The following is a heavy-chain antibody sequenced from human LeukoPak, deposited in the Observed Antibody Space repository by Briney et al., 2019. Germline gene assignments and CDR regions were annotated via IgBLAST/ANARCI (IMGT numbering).Heavy chain of an antibody. CDR2: TSGSGGRP. D-gene: IGHD5-18*01. V-gene: IGHV3-23*01. Sequence: PGGSLRLSCAASGFTFSSYAMSWVRQAPGEGLEWVSSTSGSGGRPYYADSVKGRFTISRDNSKNTLYLQMNGVRVEDTAVYYCAKLVDTVMVDDYWGQETLVTVSS. CDR1: GFTFSSYA. J-gene: IGHJ4*02. CDR3: AKLVDTVMVDDY.